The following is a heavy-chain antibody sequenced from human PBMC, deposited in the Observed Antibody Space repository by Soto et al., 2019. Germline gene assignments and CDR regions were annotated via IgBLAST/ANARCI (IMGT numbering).Heavy chain of an antibody. V-gene: IGHV1-2*02. CDR3: ARRYYSSSWRVFDY. J-gene: IGHJ4*02. D-gene: IGHD6-13*01. CDR2: MNPNSGGT. CDR1: GYTFSGYF. Sequence: QVQLVQSGADVKKPGASVKVSCKTSGYTFSGYFMHWLRQAPGQGLEWMGWMNPNSGGTDYAQNFQGRVSMTWDTSISTAYKELSRLRSDDTAIYYCARRYYSSSWRVFDYWGQGTLVTVSS.